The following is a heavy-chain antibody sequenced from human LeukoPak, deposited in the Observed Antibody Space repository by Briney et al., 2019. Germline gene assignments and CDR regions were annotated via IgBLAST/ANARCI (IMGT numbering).Heavy chain of an antibody. CDR1: GYTFTSYD. J-gene: IGHJ6*02. CDR3: ARDPTYYYDSSGYYPAEDYYYGMDV. V-gene: IGHV1-8*01. Sequence: ASVKVSCKASGYTFTSYDINWVRQATGQGLEWMGWMNPNSGNTGYAQKFQGRVTITADESTSTAYMELSSLRSEDTAVYYCARDPTYYYDSSGYYPAEDYYYGMDVWGQGTTVTVSS. CDR2: MNPNSGNT. D-gene: IGHD3-22*01.